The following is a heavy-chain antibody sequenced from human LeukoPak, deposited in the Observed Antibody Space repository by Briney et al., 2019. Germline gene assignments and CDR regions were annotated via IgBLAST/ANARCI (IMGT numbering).Heavy chain of an antibody. CDR1: GGSISSYY. Sequence: PSETLSLTCTVSGGSISSYYWSWIRQPPGKGLEWIGYIYYSGSTNYNPSLKSRVTISVDTSKNQFSLKLSSVTAADTAVYYCARDLAAAGTNGMDVWGQGTTDTVSS. J-gene: IGHJ6*02. V-gene: IGHV4-59*01. CDR2: IYYSGST. CDR3: ARDLAAAGTNGMDV. D-gene: IGHD6-13*01.